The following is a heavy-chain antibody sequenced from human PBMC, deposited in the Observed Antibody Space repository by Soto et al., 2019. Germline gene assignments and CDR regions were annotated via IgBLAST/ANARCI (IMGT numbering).Heavy chain of an antibody. CDR1: GGSFSGYY. CDR3: AKDQGGPLDFDY. CDR2: INHSGST. D-gene: IGHD3-16*01. V-gene: IGHV4-34*01. J-gene: IGHJ4*02. Sequence: SETLSLTCAVYGGSFSGYYWSWIRQSPGKGLEWIGEINHSGSTNYNPSLKSRVTISVDTSKNQFSLKLSSVTAADTAVYYCAKDQGGPLDFDYWGQGTLVTVSS.